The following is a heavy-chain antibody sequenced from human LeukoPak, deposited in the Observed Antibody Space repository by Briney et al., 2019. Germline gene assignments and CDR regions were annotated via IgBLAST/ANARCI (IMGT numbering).Heavy chain of an antibody. CDR2: INANSGGT. D-gene: IGHD4-23*01. CDR3: ARGILGGYGGYFDY. Sequence: GASVKVSCKAFGYTFTGYYMHWVRQAPGQGLEWMGWINANSGGTKYAQKFQGSVTMTRDTSIRTAYMELSRLRSDDTAVYYCARGILGGYGGYFDYWGQGILVTVSS. J-gene: IGHJ4*02. V-gene: IGHV1-2*02. CDR1: GYTFTGYY.